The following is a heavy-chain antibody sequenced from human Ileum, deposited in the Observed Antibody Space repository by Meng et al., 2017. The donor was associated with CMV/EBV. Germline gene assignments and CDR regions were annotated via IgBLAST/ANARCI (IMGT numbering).Heavy chain of an antibody. J-gene: IGHJ4*02. CDR1: SVSSGSYY. Sequence: SVSSGSYYWSWIRQPPGKGLEWIGYIYYSGSTNYNPSLKSRVTISVDTSKNQFSLKLSSVTAADTAVYYCARDRWRGSSGWYFQFDYRGQGTLVTVSS. CDR3: ARDRWRGSSGWYFQFDY. V-gene: IGHV4-61*01. D-gene: IGHD6-19*01. CDR2: IYYSGST.